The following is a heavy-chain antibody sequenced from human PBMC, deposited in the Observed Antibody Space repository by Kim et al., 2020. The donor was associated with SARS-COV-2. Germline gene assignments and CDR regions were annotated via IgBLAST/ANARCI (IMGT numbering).Heavy chain of an antibody. CDR1: GYTFTGYY. J-gene: IGHJ5*02. CDR2: INPNSGGT. CDR3: ARDADIVVVPAAILNWFDP. V-gene: IGHV1-2*02. D-gene: IGHD2-2*01. Sequence: ASVKVSCKASGYTFTGYYMHWVRQAPGQGLEWMGWINPNSGGTNYAQKFQGRVTMTRDTSISTAYMELSRLRSDDTAVYYCARDADIVVVPAAILNWFDPWGQGTLVTVSS.